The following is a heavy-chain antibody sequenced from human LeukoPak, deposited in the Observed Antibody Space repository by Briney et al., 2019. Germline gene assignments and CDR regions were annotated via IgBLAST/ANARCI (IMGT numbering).Heavy chain of an antibody. J-gene: IGHJ4*02. CDR1: GYTFNSHD. CDR2: INPNSGGT. D-gene: IGHD3-3*01. CDR3: ARDSSDDRRDFWSSAGNPQLDY. Sequence: GASVKVSCKASGYTFNSHDINWVRQATGQGLEWMGWINPNSGGTDCAQKFQGRVTMTRDTSISTAYMELSRLRSDDTAVYYCARDSSDDRRDFWSSAGNPQLDYWGQGTLVTVSS. V-gene: IGHV1-2*02.